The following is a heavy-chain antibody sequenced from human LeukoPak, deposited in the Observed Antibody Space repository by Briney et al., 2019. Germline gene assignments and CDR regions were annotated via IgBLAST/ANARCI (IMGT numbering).Heavy chain of an antibody. J-gene: IGHJ4*02. CDR2: IYYNGNT. Sequence: SETLSLTCSVSDGSINSYYWNWIRRPPGKGLEWIGYIYYNGNTNYSPSLKSRVTMSVDTSKNQFSLKLSSVTAADTAVYYCARRMKRGYSYGPDYWGQGTLVTVSS. CDR1: DGSINSYY. D-gene: IGHD5-18*01. V-gene: IGHV4-59*12. CDR3: ARRMKRGYSYGPDY.